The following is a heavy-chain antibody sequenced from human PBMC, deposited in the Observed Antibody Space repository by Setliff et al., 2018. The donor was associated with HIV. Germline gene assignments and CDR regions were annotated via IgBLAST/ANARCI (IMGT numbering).Heavy chain of an antibody. Sequence: ASVKVSCKASGYTFTNFFIHWVRQAPGQGLEWMGIINPSSGSTTYAQKFQGRVTMTRDTSTSTVYMELSSLRSEDTGVYYCARDEITVTGTLIHWGQGTLVTVS. D-gene: IGHD6-19*01. CDR3: ARDEITVTGTLIH. V-gene: IGHV1-46*01. CDR2: INPSSGST. CDR1: GYTFTNFF. J-gene: IGHJ4*02.